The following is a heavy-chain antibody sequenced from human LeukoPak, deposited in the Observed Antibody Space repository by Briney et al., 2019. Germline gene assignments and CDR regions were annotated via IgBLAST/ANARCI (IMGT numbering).Heavy chain of an antibody. CDR3: ARVAGATTGFDY. CDR2: IYYSGST. CDR1: GGSISSYY. Sequence: PSETLSLTCTVSGGSISSYYWSWIRQPPGKGLEWIGYIYYSGSTTYNPSLKSRVTISLDTSKNQFSLKLTSVTAADTAVYYCARVAGATTGFDYWGQGTLVTVSS. D-gene: IGHD1-26*01. V-gene: IGHV4-59*13. J-gene: IGHJ4*02.